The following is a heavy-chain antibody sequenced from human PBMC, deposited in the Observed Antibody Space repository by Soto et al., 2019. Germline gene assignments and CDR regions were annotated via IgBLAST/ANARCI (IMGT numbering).Heavy chain of an antibody. CDR2: IIPLFGPA. J-gene: IGHJ6*02. CDR3: TRLGTKAMDV. D-gene: IGHD2-2*01. V-gene: IGHV1-69*01. CDR1: GGTFDAYT. Sequence: QVQLVQSGAEVRKPGSSVRVSCKASGGTFDAYTITWVRQAPGQGLEWMGGIIPLFGPANYAQKFQGRVTITADESTTTAHMELSSLRSEDTAVYFCTRLGTKAMDVWGQGTTVSIPS.